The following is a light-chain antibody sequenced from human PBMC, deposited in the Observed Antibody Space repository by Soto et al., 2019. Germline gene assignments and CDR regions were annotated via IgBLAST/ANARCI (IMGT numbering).Light chain of an antibody. Sequence: QAVVTQPPSVSAAPGQMVTISCSGSSSNIGKNYVSWYQQLPGTAPKLLIYDNYNRPSGIPDRFSGSKSGTSATLGITGLQTGDEADYYCGTWDTSLSDVVFGGGTKLTVL. J-gene: IGLJ2*01. CDR1: SSNIGKNY. V-gene: IGLV1-51*01. CDR2: DNY. CDR3: GTWDTSLSDVV.